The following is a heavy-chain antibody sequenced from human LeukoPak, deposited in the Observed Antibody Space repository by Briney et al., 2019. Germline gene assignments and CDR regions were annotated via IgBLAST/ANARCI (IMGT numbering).Heavy chain of an antibody. Sequence: ASVKVSCKASGYTFTGYYMHWVRQAPGQGLEWMGWINPNSGSTNYAQKFQGRVTMTRDTSISTAYMELSRLRSDDTAVYYCARDQQQQLPFDYWGQGTLVTISS. D-gene: IGHD6-13*01. CDR2: INPNSGST. V-gene: IGHV1-2*02. CDR1: GYTFTGYY. CDR3: ARDQQQQLPFDY. J-gene: IGHJ4*02.